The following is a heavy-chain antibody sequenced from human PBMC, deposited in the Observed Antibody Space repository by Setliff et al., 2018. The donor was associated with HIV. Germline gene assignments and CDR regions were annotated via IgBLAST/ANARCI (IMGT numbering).Heavy chain of an antibody. CDR1: GGTFSSYA. Sequence: SVKVSCKASGGTFSSYAISWVRQAPGQGLEWMGGIIPIFGTAKYAQKFQGRVTITADESTSTAYMELSSLRSEYTAVYYCARGARLVGRPVVLYYFDHWGQGTLVTVSS. D-gene: IGHD1-26*01. CDR2: IIPIFGTA. CDR3: ARGARLVGRPVVLYYFDH. V-gene: IGHV1-69*13. J-gene: IGHJ4*02.